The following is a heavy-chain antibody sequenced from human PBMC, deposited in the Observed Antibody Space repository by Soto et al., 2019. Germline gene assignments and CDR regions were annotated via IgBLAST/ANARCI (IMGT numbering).Heavy chain of an antibody. CDR1: GFTFGDYA. D-gene: IGHD5-18*01. Sequence: HPGGSLRLSCTASGFTFGDYAMSWFRQAPGKGLEWVGFIRSKAYGGTTEYAASVKGRFTISRDDSKSIAYLQMNSLKTEDTAVYYCTRVDSYGYYYGMDVWGQGTTVTVSS. J-gene: IGHJ6*02. CDR3: TRVDSYGYYYGMDV. CDR2: IRSKAYGGTT. V-gene: IGHV3-49*03.